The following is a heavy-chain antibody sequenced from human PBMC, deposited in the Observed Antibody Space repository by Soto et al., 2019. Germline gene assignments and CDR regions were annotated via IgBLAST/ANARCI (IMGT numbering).Heavy chain of an antibody. J-gene: IGHJ1*01. CDR2: IIPIFGTA. V-gene: IGHV1-69*13. CDR1: GGTFSSYA. CDR3: AREGSGPGGIAVPRELFQH. Sequence: ASVKVSCKASGGTFSSYAISWVRQAPGQGLEWMGGIIPIFGTANYAQKFQGRVTITADESTSTAYMELSSLRSEDTAVYYCAREGSGPGGIAVPRELFQHWGQGTLVTVSS. D-gene: IGHD6-19*01.